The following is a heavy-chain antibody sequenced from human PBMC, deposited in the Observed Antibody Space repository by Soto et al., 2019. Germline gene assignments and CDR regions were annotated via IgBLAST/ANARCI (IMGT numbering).Heavy chain of an antibody. CDR1: GYSMRGYHFY. CDR2: AYFSGGNT. Sequence: TLSLTCSVSGYSMRGYHFYWGWIRQAPGKGLEWIGSAYFSGGNTYYSPSLKSRVSISVDTSKNEFSLRLTSLTAADTAVYFCAYGSSSAWIDYWGQGTLVTVSS. V-gene: IGHV4-39*01. D-gene: IGHD6-25*01. J-gene: IGHJ4*02. CDR3: AYGSSSAWIDY.